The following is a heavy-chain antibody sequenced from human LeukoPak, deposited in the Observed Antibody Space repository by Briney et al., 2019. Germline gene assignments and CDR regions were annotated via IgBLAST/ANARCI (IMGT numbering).Heavy chain of an antibody. D-gene: IGHD1-26*01. J-gene: IGHJ4*02. CDR1: GGSISSYY. CDR2: IYYSGST. CDR3: ARGAPVGAATLGFDY. Sequence: SETLSLTCTVSGGSISSYYWSWIRQPPGKGLEWIGYIYYSGSTNYNPSLKSRVTISVDTSKNQFSLKLSSVTAADTAVYYCARGAPVGAATLGFDYWGQGTLVTVSS. V-gene: IGHV4-59*01.